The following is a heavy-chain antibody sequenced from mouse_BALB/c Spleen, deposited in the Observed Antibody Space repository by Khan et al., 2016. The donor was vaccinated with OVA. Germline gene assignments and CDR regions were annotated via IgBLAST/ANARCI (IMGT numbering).Heavy chain of an antibody. D-gene: IGHD2-14*01. CDR1: GYTFTTYW. J-gene: IGHJ3*01. CDR2: INPSTGYT. Sequence: QVQLQQSGAELAKPGASVKMSCKAFGYTFTTYWMHWVKQRPGQGLEWIGYINPSTGYTEYNQKFKDKATLTADKSSSTAYMQLSSLTSEDSAVYYCTRLGTTRGWFAYWGQGTLVTVSA. CDR3: TRLGTTRGWFAY. V-gene: IGHV1-7*01.